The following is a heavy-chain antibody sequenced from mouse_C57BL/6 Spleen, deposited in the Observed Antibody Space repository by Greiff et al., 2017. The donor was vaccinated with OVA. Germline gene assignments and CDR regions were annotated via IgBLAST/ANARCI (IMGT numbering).Heavy chain of an antibody. J-gene: IGHJ2*01. D-gene: IGHD4-1*01. Sequence: VQLQQSGPELVKPGASVKISCKASGYAFSSSWMNWVKQRPGKGLEWIGRIYPGDGDTNYNGKFKGKATLTADKSSSTAYMQLSSLTSEDSAVYFCARSEANWAYFDYWGQGTTLTVSS. CDR1: GYAFSSSW. V-gene: IGHV1-82*01. CDR3: ARSEANWAYFDY. CDR2: IYPGDGDT.